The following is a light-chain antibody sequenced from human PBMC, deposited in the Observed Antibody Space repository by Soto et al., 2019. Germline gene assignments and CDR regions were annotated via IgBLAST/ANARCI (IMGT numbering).Light chain of an antibody. J-gene: IGLJ3*02. V-gene: IGLV2-14*01. CDR3: SSYTRSSIWV. Sequence: QSALTQPAAVSGSPGESITISCSGTTSDVGGHNFVSWFQQHPGKAPKMMIYAVDQRPSGVSIRFSGSKSGNTASLTISGLQTEDEADYYCSSYTRSSIWVFGGGTKLTVL. CDR1: TSDVGGHNF. CDR2: AVD.